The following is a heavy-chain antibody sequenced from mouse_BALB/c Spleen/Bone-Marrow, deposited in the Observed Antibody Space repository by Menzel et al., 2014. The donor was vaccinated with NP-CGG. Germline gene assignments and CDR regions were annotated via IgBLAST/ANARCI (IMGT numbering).Heavy chain of an antibody. CDR3: ARDYGYVDAMNY. CDR2: IYPGSGTT. Sequence: QVQLQQSGPELVKPGASVKISCKASGYTFSDYYINWVKQKPGQGLEWIGWIYPGSGTTEYNENFKGKATLTVDTSSSTAYIQLSSLTSEDTAVYFCARDYGYVDAMNYWGQGTSVTVSS. CDR1: GYTFSDYY. V-gene: IGHV1-84*02. J-gene: IGHJ4*01. D-gene: IGHD1-2*01.